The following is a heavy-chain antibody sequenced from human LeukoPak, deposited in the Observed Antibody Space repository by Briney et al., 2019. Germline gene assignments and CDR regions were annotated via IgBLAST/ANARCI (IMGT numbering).Heavy chain of an antibody. J-gene: IGHJ4*02. CDR1: GFAFNSYA. D-gene: IGHD3-22*01. CDR2: ISASATNT. V-gene: IGHV3-23*01. CDR3: AKNTVRSGYYFDY. Sequence: GGSLRLSCAASGFAFNSYAMNWVRQAPGKGLEWVSAISASATNTYYADSVKGRFTISRDNSKNTLYLQLSSLTAEDTALYFCAKNTVRSGYYFDYWGQGTLVTVSS.